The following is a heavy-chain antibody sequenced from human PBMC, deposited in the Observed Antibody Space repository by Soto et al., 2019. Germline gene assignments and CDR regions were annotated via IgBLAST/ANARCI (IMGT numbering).Heavy chain of an antibody. Sequence: SEALSLTCAVAGYSISSCYYWGWIRQPPGKGLEWIGSIYHSGSTYYNPSLKSRVTISVDTSKNQFSLKLSSVTAADTAVYYCARGIAVAGTNFDYWGQGTLVTVSS. V-gene: IGHV4-38-2*01. CDR1: GYSISSCYY. D-gene: IGHD6-19*01. J-gene: IGHJ4*02. CDR3: ARGIAVAGTNFDY. CDR2: IYHSGST.